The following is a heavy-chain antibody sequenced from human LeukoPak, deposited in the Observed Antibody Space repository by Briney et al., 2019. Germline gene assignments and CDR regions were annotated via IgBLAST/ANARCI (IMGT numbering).Heavy chain of an antibody. CDR1: GFTFSGYW. J-gene: IGHJ5*01. V-gene: IGHV3-74*03. Sequence: GGSLRLSCAASGFTFSGYWMNWVRQAPGKGLVWVSRINSDGYSITYADSVKGRFTISRDNAKNTLYLQVNSLIAEDTAVYFCTRAGYSSGFDSWGQGTLVTVSS. D-gene: IGHD6-19*01. CDR3: TRAGYSSGFDS. CDR2: INSDGYSI.